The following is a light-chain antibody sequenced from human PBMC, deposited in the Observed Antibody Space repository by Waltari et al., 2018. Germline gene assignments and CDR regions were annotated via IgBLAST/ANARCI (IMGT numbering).Light chain of an antibody. CDR2: WAS. CDR3: QQYDSPPWT. CDR1: QTILHNPNNNYY. Sequence: DIVMTQSPDSLAVSLGERATPNCKSSQTILHNPNNNYYLAWYQQKPGQPPKLLIYWASTRESGVPDRFSGSGSGTDFILTISSLQAEDVAVYYCQQYDSPPWTFGQGTKVEI. V-gene: IGKV4-1*01. J-gene: IGKJ1*01.